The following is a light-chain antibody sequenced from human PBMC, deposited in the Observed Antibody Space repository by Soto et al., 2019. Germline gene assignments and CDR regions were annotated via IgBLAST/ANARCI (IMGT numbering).Light chain of an antibody. Sequence: DIQMTQSPSSLSASVGDRVTITCRASQGISNYLAWYQQKPGKAPKLLIYDASNLETGVPSRFSGSGSATDFTFTISSLQPEDIATYYCQQYRTFGQGTKVDIK. CDR3: QQYRT. J-gene: IGKJ1*01. CDR2: DAS. V-gene: IGKV1-33*01. CDR1: QGISNY.